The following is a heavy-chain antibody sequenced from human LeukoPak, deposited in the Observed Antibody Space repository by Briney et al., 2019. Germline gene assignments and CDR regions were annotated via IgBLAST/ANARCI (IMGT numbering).Heavy chain of an antibody. CDR1: GFTFSSYA. Sequence: PGGSLRLTCAASGFTFSSYAMSWVRQAPGKGLEWVSATGDSGVTTYYSDSVKGRFTISRDNSKNTLYLQMNSLRAEDTAVYYCARDNGEWRLNWFDHWGQGTLVTVSS. D-gene: IGHD2-8*01. J-gene: IGHJ5*02. CDR2: TGDSGVTT. CDR3: ARDNGEWRLNWFDH. V-gene: IGHV3-23*01.